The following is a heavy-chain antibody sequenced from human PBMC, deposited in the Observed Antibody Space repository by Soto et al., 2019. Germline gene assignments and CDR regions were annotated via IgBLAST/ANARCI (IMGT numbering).Heavy chain of an antibody. CDR1: GYTFTSYD. CDR3: ARGDNYDFWSGYYSYYNYYGMDV. D-gene: IGHD3-3*01. J-gene: IGHJ6*02. CDR2: MNPNSGNT. V-gene: IGHV1-8*01. Sequence: ASVKVSCKASGYTFTSYDINWVRQATGQGLEWMGWMNPNSGNTGYAQKFQGRVTMTRNTSISTAYMELSSLRSEDTAVYYCARGDNYDFWSGYYSYYNYYGMDVWGQGTPVTVSS.